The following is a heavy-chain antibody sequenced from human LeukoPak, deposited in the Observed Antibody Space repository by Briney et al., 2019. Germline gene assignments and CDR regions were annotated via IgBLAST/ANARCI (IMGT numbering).Heavy chain of an antibody. D-gene: IGHD1-1*01. CDR3: ARALAPLPHIQYGMDV. Sequence: ASVKVSCKASGYTFTGYYMHWVRQAPGQGHEWMGWINPNSGGTNYAQKFQGRVTMTRDTSISTAYMELSRLRSDDTAVYYCARALAPLPHIQYGMDVWGQGTTVTVSS. CDR2: INPNSGGT. V-gene: IGHV1-2*02. J-gene: IGHJ6*02. CDR1: GYTFTGYY.